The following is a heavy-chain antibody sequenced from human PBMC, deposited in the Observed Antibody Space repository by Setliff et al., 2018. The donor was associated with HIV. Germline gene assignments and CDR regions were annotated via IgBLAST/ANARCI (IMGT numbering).Heavy chain of an antibody. CDR1: GFSFSHAW. CDR2: IKGKVDDGTT. CDR3: AREAYRLPWIDN. J-gene: IGHJ4*02. Sequence: GGSLRLSCAASGFSFSHAWMSWVRQAPGKGLEWVGRIKGKVDDGTTDYAAPVKGRFTISRDNTKNSLYLQINSLSAEDTAAYYCAREAYRLPWIDNWGQGTPVTVSS. V-gene: IGHV3-15*01. D-gene: IGHD1-1*01.